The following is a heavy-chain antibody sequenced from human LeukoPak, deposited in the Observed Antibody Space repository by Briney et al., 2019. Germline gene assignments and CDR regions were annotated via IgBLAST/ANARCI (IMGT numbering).Heavy chain of an antibody. CDR3: ARVPIEWSNLYFDY. CDR2: INPNTGAT. D-gene: IGHD2-8*01. V-gene: IGHV1-2*02. Sequence: ASVKVSCKASGYTFIYYYVHWVRQAPGQGLEWMGMINPNTGATKTAQKFQGRVTMTGDTSINTASMELTSLTSGGAAVYYCARVPIEWSNLYFDYWGQGTHVTVSS. CDR1: GYTFIYYY. J-gene: IGHJ4*02.